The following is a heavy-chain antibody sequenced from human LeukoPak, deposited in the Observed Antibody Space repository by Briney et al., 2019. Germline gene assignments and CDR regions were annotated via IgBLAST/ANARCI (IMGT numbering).Heavy chain of an antibody. CDR3: ARIAPSYYYDSSAPLDY. Sequence: ESGPALVKPTQTLTLTCTFSGFSLSSTGMRMGWIRQPPGRALEWLARIDWDDDKFYSTSLKPRLTISKDSSRNQVVLTMTNMDPVDTATYYCARIAPSYYYDSSAPLDYWGQGTLVTVSS. V-gene: IGHV2-70*04. CDR2: IDWDDDK. D-gene: IGHD3-22*01. CDR1: GFSLSSTGMR. J-gene: IGHJ4*02.